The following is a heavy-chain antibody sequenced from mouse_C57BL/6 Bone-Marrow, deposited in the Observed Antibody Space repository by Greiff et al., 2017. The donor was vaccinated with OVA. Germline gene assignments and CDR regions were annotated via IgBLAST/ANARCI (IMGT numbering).Heavy chain of an antibody. Sequence: QVQLQRPGAELVKPGASVKLSCKASGYTFTSYWMQWVKQRPGQGLEWIGEIDPSDSYTNYNQKFKGKATLTVDTSSSTAYMQLSSLTSEDSAVYYCARDYYDSFDYWGQGTTLTVSS. CDR2: IDPSDSYT. J-gene: IGHJ2*01. D-gene: IGHD2-4*01. CDR1: GYTFTSYW. V-gene: IGHV1-50*01. CDR3: ARDYYDSFDY.